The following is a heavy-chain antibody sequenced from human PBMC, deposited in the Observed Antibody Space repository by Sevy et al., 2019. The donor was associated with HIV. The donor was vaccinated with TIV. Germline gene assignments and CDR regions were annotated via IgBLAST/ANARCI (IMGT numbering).Heavy chain of an antibody. Sequence: GGSLRLSCAASGFTFSSYEMNWVRQAPGKGLEWVSYISSRGSTIYYADSVKGRFTISRDNAKNSLYLQMNSLRAEDTAVYYSARDSLNSGWYGRFDYWGQGTLVTVSS. D-gene: IGHD6-19*01. V-gene: IGHV3-48*03. CDR1: GFTFSSYE. J-gene: IGHJ4*02. CDR3: ARDSLNSGWYGRFDY. CDR2: ISSRGSTI.